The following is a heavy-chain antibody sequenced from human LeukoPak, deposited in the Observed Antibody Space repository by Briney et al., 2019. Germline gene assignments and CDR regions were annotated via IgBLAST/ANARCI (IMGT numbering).Heavy chain of an antibody. CDR2: IFGGGST. J-gene: IGHJ4*02. CDR1: GFTVSSNY. Sequence: GGSLRLSCAASGFTVSSNYMSWVRQAPGKGLEWVSVIFGGGSTYHADSVKGRFTISRDNSKNTLFLQMNSLRVEDTAVYYCARDPRVGVAGTDYWGQGTLVTVSS. V-gene: IGHV3-66*01. CDR3: ARDPRVGVAGTDY. D-gene: IGHD6-19*01.